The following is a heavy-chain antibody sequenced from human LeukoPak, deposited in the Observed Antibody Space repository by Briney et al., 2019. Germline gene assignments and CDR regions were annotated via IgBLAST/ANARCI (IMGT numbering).Heavy chain of an antibody. D-gene: IGHD7-27*01. Sequence: GRSLRLSCAASGFTFSSYVMHWVRQAPGKGLEWVAVIWYDGFNKYYADSVKGRFTISRDNSKNTLYLQMNSLRAEDTAVYYCARDLGNWGWNDFWGQGTLVTVSS. CDR2: IWYDGFNK. CDR3: ARDLGNWGWNDF. V-gene: IGHV3-33*01. CDR1: GFTFSSYV. J-gene: IGHJ4*02.